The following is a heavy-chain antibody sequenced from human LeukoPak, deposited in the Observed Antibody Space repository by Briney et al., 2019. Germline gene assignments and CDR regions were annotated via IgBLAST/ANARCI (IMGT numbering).Heavy chain of an antibody. CDR3: ARRGYCSGGSCYPSLLDY. J-gene: IGHJ4*02. D-gene: IGHD2-15*01. CDR2: IYPGDSDT. Sequence: GESLKISCKGSGYSFTSYWIGWVRQMPGKGLEWMGIIYPGDSDTRYSPPFQGQVTISADKSISTAYLQWSSLKASDTAMYYCARRGYCSGGSCYPSLLDYWGQGTLVTVSS. V-gene: IGHV5-51*01. CDR1: GYSFTSYW.